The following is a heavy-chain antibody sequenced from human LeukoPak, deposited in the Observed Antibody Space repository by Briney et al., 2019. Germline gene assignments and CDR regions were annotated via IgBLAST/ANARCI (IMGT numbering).Heavy chain of an antibody. CDR2: ISSSSSYI. V-gene: IGHV3-21*01. D-gene: IGHD3-3*01. CDR3: ARDRYDFWSGYYPHGAFDI. CDR1: GFTFSSYS. J-gene: IGHJ3*02. Sequence: GGSLRLSCAASGFTFSSYSMNWVRQAPGKGLEWVSSISSSSSYIYYADSVKGRFTISRDSAKNSLYLQMNSLRAEDTAVYYCARDRYDFWSGYYPHGAFDIWGQGTMVTVSS.